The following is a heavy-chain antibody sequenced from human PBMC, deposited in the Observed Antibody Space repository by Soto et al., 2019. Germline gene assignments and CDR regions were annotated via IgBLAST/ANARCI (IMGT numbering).Heavy chain of an antibody. CDR1: GGTFSSYA. D-gene: IGHD3-3*01. Sequence: QVQLVQSGAEVKKPGSSVKVSCKASGGTFSSYAISWVRQAPGQGLEWMGGIIPIFGTANYAQKFQGRVTITAXXSXSXXYMELSSLRSEDTAVYYCARASGDGEWLDENWFDPWGQGTLVTVSS. V-gene: IGHV1-69*12. J-gene: IGHJ5*02. CDR3: ARASGDGEWLDENWFDP. CDR2: IIPIFGTA.